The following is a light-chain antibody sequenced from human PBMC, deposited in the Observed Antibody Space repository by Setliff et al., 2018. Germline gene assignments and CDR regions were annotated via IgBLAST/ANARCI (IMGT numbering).Light chain of an antibody. Sequence: QSVLTQPPSASGTPGQRVTIPCSGSSSNIGSNYVYWYQQLPGTAPKLLIYRNNQRPSGVPDRFSGSKSGTSASLAISGLRSEDEADYYCAAWDDSLSGVVFGGGTKVPS. CDR1: SSNIGSNY. V-gene: IGLV1-47*01. CDR2: RNN. CDR3: AAWDDSLSGVV. J-gene: IGLJ2*01.